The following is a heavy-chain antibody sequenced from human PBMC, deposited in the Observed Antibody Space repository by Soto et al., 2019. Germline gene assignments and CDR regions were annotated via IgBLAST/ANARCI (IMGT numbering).Heavy chain of an antibody. CDR2: IKQDGSEK. CDR3: AREGATNGAPGVY. V-gene: IGHV3-7*01. CDR1: GFTFSSYW. Sequence: GGSLRLSCAASGFTFSSYWMSWVRQAPGKGLEWVANIKQDGSEKYYVDSVKGRFTISRDNAKNSLYLQMNSLRAEDTAVYYCAREGATNGAPGVYWGQGTLVTVSS. D-gene: IGHD4-17*01. J-gene: IGHJ4*02.